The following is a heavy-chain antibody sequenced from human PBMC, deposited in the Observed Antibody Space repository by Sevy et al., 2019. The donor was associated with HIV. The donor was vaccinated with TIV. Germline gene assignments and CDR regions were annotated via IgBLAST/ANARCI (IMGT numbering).Heavy chain of an antibody. Sequence: GGSLRLSCAASGFTFNTYAMHWVRQAPGKGLEWVAVISYDGSTKHYADSVKGRFTLSRDNSKNTLYLQMNSLRVEDTAVYYGGRDGGLSVNWDRGGYWGQGTLVTVSS. CDR1: GFTFNTYA. CDR2: ISYDGSTK. D-gene: IGHD1-1*01. CDR3: GRDGGLSVNWDRGGY. V-gene: IGHV3-30*03. J-gene: IGHJ4*02.